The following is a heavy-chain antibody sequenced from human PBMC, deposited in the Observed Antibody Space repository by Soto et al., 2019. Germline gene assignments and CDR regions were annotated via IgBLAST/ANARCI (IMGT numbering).Heavy chain of an antibody. CDR2: VSIGGST. Sequence: DVQLLESGGGLVQPEGSLRLSCAASGFTFSSYAMGWVRQGPGKGLEWVAVVSIGGSTHYADSVRGRFTSSRDKSKNTLSLQMNSLTAEDTAVYFCAKRRGAGGHFDYWGQGAMVTVSS. J-gene: IGHJ4*02. V-gene: IGHV3-23*01. D-gene: IGHD2-15*01. CDR1: GFTFSSYA. CDR3: AKRRGAGGHFDY.